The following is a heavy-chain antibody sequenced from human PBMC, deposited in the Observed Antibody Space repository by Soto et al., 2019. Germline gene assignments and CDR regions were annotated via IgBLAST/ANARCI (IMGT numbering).Heavy chain of an antibody. CDR1: GDSVSGNSAA. CDR3: GRELPSYDSSDSCFCY. D-gene: IGHD3-22*01. J-gene: IGHJ4*02. V-gene: IGHV6-1*01. CDR2: TYYRSKWYN. Sequence: SQTLSLTCAISGDSVSGNSAAWNWIRQSPSRGLEWLGRTYYRSKWYNDYAVSVKSRITVTPDTSKNQFSLHLNSVTPEDTAVYSFGRELPSYDSSDSCFCYWGQGALVTVSS.